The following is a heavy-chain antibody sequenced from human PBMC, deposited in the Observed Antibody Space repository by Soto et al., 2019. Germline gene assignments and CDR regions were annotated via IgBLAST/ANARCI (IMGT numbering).Heavy chain of an antibody. V-gene: IGHV1-69*01. CDR3: ARDLEFRDGNISHLDY. J-gene: IGHJ4*02. CDR2: IMPIIGTA. Sequence: QVQLVQSVAEVKKPGSSVKVSCKASGGTFSSHVFNWVRQAPGQGLEWMGGIMPIIGTANYAQKFQGRVTMTADEYTSTAYMELSSLRSEDTAVYYCARDLEFRDGNISHLDYWGQGTLVTVSS. D-gene: IGHD3-10*01. CDR1: GGTFSSHV.